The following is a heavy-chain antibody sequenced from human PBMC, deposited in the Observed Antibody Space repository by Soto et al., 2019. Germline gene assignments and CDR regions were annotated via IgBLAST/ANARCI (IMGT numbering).Heavy chain of an antibody. J-gene: IGHJ4*02. Sequence: GTSVKVSCKASGYTLTSYYMHWVRQAPGQGLEWMGIINPSGGSTSYAQKFQGRVTMTRDTSKNQFSLKLSSVTAADTAVYYCAGATFYFYSSSWYFDYWGQGTLVTVSS. CDR1: GYTLTSYY. V-gene: IGHV1-46*01. CDR3: AGATFYFYSSSWYFDY. CDR2: INPSGGST. D-gene: IGHD6-6*01.